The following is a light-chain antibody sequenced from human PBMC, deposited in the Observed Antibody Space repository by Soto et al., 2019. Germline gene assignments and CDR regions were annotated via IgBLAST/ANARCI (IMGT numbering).Light chain of an antibody. CDR1: SSDVGGYNY. Sequence: SVLTQPASVCGSPGQSITISCTGTSSDVGGYNYVSWHQQHPGKAPKLMIYEVSNRPSGVSNRFSGSKSGNTASLPISGLQAEDGADYYGRSYTSSSTLCGFGAGTKVTV. CDR3: RSYTSSSTLCG. J-gene: IGLJ1*01. V-gene: IGLV2-14*01. CDR2: EVS.